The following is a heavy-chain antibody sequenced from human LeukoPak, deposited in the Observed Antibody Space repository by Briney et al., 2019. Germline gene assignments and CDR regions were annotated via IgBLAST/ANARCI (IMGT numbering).Heavy chain of an antibody. D-gene: IGHD6-13*01. V-gene: IGHV4-39*01. CDR1: SGSISSGDYY. CDR2: IYYSGST. J-gene: IGHJ4*02. CDR3: ARHRRLAGIAYFDY. Sequence: PLETLSLTCSVSSGSISSGDYYWNWIRQHPGKGLEWIGSIYYSGSTYYNPSLKSRVTISVDTSKNQFSLKLSSVTAADTAVYYCARHRRLAGIAYFDYWGQGTLVTVSS.